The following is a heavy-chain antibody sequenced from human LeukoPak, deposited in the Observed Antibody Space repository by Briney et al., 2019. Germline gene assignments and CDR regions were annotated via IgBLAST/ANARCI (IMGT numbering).Heavy chain of an antibody. V-gene: IGHV4-4*02. CDR3: ASGTVTSFDY. Sequence: SETLSLTCAVSGGSISTNNWWSWVRQPPGKGLEWIGEIYHTGSTNYSPSLRSRVTMSIDKSNNQFSLNLNSVTAADTAVYYCASGTVTSFDYWGQGTLVTVSS. J-gene: IGHJ4*02. CDR1: GGSISTNNW. CDR2: IYHTGST. D-gene: IGHD4-17*01.